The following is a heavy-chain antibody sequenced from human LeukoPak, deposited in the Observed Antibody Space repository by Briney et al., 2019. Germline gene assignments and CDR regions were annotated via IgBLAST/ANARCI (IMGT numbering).Heavy chain of an antibody. D-gene: IGHD2-15*01. CDR2: IIPIFGTA. Sequence: SVTVSCKASGGTFISYAISWVRQAPGQGLEWMGGIIPIFGTANYAQKFQGRVTITADESTSTAYMELSSLRSEDTAVYYCARDLVVVAATRITGYYGMDVWGQGTTVTVSS. V-gene: IGHV1-69*13. CDR3: ARDLVVVAATRITGYYGMDV. J-gene: IGHJ6*02. CDR1: GGTFISYA.